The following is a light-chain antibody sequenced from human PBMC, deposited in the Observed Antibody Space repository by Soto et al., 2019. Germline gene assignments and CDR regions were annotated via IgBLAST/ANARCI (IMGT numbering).Light chain of an antibody. CDR2: AAS. Sequence: IQLTHSPSSLSASVGDRVTITCRASQDIAIYLAWYQQKPGEAPKLLIYAASTLYGGVPSRFSGSGSGTDFALTITSLQAEDFATYYCQQYENYWTFGQGTKVDI. CDR3: QQYENYWT. J-gene: IGKJ1*01. V-gene: IGKV1-9*01. CDR1: QDIAIY.